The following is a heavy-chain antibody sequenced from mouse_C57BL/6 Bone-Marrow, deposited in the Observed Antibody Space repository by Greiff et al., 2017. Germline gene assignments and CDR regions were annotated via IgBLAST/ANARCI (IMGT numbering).Heavy chain of an antibody. D-gene: IGHD2-3*01. CDR1: GYSITSGYY. Sequence: EVKLMESGPGLVKPSQSLSLTCSVTGYSITSGYYWNWIRQFPGNKLEWMGYISYDGSNNYNPSLKNRISITRDTSKNQFFLKLNSVTTEDTATYYCARNDGYLRPFAYWGQGTLVTVSA. CDR2: ISYDGSN. V-gene: IGHV3-6*01. CDR3: ARNDGYLRPFAY. J-gene: IGHJ3*01.